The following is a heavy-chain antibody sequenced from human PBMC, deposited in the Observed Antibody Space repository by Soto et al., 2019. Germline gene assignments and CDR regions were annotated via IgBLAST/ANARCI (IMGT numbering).Heavy chain of an antibody. D-gene: IGHD3-22*01. V-gene: IGHV4-59*01. CDR2: LYYGRSA. CDR3: ALRSMAVVPEY. CDR1: GDSISSYY. J-gene: IGHJ4*02. Sequence: QVQLQESGPGLVKPSETLSLTCAVSGDSISSYYCMWVRQPPGKGLEAIGYLYYGRSANYNPSLKSRVTLSVDTSTNQCSLTLSSMTAADTAVYYCALRSMAVVPEYWGQGTLVTVSS.